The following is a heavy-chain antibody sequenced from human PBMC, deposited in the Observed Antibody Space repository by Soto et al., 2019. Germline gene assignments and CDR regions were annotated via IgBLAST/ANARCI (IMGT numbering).Heavy chain of an antibody. J-gene: IGHJ3*01. CDR2: VNPSNGNT. CDR3: ARRLSAFDV. V-gene: IGHV1-3*01. Sequence: QVQLVQSGAEVRKPGASVKVSCKTSGYTFLNYAIHWVRQAPGQGLEWMGWVNPSNGNTKYSENFQVRLSLTRDTSANTTYMELSSLRSEDTAVYYGARRLSAFDVWGQGTMVTVSS. CDR1: GYTFLNYA.